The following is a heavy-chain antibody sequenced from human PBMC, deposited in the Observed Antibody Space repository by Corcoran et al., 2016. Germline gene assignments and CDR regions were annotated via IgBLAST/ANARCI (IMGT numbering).Heavy chain of an antibody. CDR2: IKEDGSEK. D-gene: IGHD4-17*01. CDR3: ARDTVASNL. CDR1: EFTFSTYS. J-gene: IGHJ4*02. V-gene: IGHV3-7*01. Sequence: EVQLVESGGGLVQPGGSLRLSCVASEFTFSTYSMSWVRQAPGKGLECVARIKEDGSEKYYVDSVKGRFTISRDNAKNSLFLQMNSLRAEDTAVYYCARDTVASNLGGQGTLVTVSP.